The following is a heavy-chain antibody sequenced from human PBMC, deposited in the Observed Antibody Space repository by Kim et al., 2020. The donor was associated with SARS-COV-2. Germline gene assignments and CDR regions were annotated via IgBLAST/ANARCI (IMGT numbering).Heavy chain of an antibody. J-gene: IGHJ4*02. CDR3: TRDRGATKKLMDY. Sequence: GGSLRLSCTASGFTFGDYAMSWFRQAPGKGLEWVGFIRSKAYGGTTEYAASVKGRFTISRDDSKSIAYLQMNSLKTEDTAVYYCTRDRGATKKLMDYWGQGTLVTVSS. CDR1: GFTFGDYA. V-gene: IGHV3-49*03. D-gene: IGHD1-26*01. CDR2: IRSKAYGGTT.